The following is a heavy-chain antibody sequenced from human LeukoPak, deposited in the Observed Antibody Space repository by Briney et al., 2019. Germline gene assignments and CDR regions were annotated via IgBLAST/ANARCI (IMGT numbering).Heavy chain of an antibody. J-gene: IGHJ6*02. Sequence: GGSLRLSCAASGLTFNSYNMNWVRKAPGKGLEWVSSISSDTNYIYYADSVKGRFTISRDNTKNSLYLQMNSLRAEDTAVYFCARGPPRVRVDVWGQGTTVTVSS. CDR1: GLTFNSYN. V-gene: IGHV3-21*01. D-gene: IGHD1-1*01. CDR2: ISSDTNYI. CDR3: ARGPPRVRVDV.